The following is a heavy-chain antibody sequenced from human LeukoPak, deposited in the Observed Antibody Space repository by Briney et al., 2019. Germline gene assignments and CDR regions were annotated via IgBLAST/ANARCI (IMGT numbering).Heavy chain of an antibody. V-gene: IGHV1-3*01. CDR2: INAGNGNT. Sequence: ASVKVSCKASGYTFTSHAMHWVRQAPGQRLEWMGWINAGNGNTKYSQKFQGRVTITRDTSASTAYMELSSLRSEDTAVYYCARDLRAVAGTGLGYWGQGTLVTVSS. CDR3: ARDLRAVAGTGLGY. J-gene: IGHJ4*02. D-gene: IGHD6-19*01. CDR1: GYTFTSHA.